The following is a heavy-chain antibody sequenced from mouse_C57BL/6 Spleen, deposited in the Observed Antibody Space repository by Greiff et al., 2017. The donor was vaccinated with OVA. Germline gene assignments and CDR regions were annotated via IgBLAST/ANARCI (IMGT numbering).Heavy chain of an antibody. CDR1: GYAFSSSW. CDR2: IYPGDGDT. D-gene: IGHD2-2*01. V-gene: IGHV1-82*01. CDR3: ARIYGCDRADY. Sequence: QVQLQQSGPELVKPGASVKISCKASGYAFSSSWMNWVKQRPGKGLEWIGRIYPGDGDTNYNGKFKGKATLTADKSSSTAYMQLSSLTSEDSAVYCCARIYGCDRADYWGQGTTLTVSS. J-gene: IGHJ2*01.